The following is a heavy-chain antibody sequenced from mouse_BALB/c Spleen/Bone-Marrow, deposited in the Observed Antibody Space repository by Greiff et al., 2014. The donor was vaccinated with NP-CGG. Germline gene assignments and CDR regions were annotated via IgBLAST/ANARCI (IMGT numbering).Heavy chain of an antibody. CDR1: GYTFTSHW. CDR2: IYPSDSYT. V-gene: IGHV1-69*02. CDR3: TRSYGSSYEYYFDY. D-gene: IGHD1-1*01. Sequence: QVQLKESGAELVRPGASVKLSCKASGYTFTSHWINWVKQRPGQGLEWIGNIYPSDSYTNYNQKYKDKATLTVDKSSSTAYMQLSSPTSEDSAVYYCTRSYGSSYEYYFDYWGQGTTLTVSS. J-gene: IGHJ2*01.